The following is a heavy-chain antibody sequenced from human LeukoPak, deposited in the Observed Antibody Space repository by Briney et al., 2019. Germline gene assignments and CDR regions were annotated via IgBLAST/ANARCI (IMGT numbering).Heavy chain of an antibody. V-gene: IGHV4-34*01. CDR2: INHSGST. J-gene: IGHJ4*02. CDR1: GGSFSGYY. Sequence: PSETLSLTCAVYGGSFSGYYWSWIRQPPGKGLEWIGEINHSGSTNYNPSLKSRVTISVDTSKNQFSLKLSSVTAADTAVYYCARKDDSSGYPFGYWGQGTLVTVSS. D-gene: IGHD3-22*01. CDR3: ARKDDSSGYPFGY.